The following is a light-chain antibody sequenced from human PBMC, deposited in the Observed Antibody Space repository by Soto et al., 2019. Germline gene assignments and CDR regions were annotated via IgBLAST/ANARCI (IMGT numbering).Light chain of an antibody. J-gene: IGKJ5*01. CDR1: QSVSSN. Sequence: EIVMTQSPATLSVSPGERATLSCRASQSVSSNLAWYQQKPGQAPRLLIYGASTRATGIPARFSGSGSGTDFTLTISSLQSEDFAVYYCQHRSIWPVSFGQGTRLEIK. V-gene: IGKV3-15*01. CDR3: QHRSIWPVS. CDR2: GAS.